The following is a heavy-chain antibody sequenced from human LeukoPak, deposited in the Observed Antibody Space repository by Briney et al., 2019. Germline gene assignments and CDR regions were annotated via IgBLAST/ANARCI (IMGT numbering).Heavy chain of an antibody. D-gene: IGHD2-15*01. V-gene: IGHV3-21*04. CDR1: GFTFSSYS. Sequence: GGSLRLSCAASGFTFSSYSMNWVRQAPGKGLEWISSISSSSSYIYYADSVKGRFTISRDNAKNSLYLQMNSLRAEDTALYYCARWPLRYCNGGSCLGYWGQGTLVTVSS. CDR3: ARWPLRYCNGGSCLGY. J-gene: IGHJ4*02. CDR2: ISSSSSYI.